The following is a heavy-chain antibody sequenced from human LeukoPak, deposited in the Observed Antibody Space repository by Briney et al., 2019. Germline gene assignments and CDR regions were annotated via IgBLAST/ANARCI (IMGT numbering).Heavy chain of an antibody. V-gene: IGHV1-8*01. J-gene: IGHJ3*02. CDR2: MNPNSGNT. D-gene: IGHD3-22*01. CDR1: GYTFTSYD. CDR3: ARGDNYYDSSGLRKNAFDI. Sequence: ASVKVSCKASGYTFTSYDINWVRQATGQGLEWMGWMNPNSGNTGYAQKFQGRVTMTRNTSISTAYMELSSLRSEDTAVYYCARGDNYYDSSGLRKNAFDIWGQGTMVTVSS.